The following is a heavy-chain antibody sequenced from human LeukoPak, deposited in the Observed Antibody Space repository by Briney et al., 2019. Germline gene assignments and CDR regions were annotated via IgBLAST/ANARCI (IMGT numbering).Heavy chain of an antibody. CDR1: GFIFTNYF. V-gene: IGHV3-7*03. CDR2: IKHDGSEK. J-gene: IGHJ4*02. CDR3: AKRVTVTTKYFDS. Sequence: GGSLRLSCAASGFIFTNYFMSWVRQAPGKGLEWVASIKHDGSEKYYVDSVRGRFTISRDNTMNSLYLQMNSLRAEDTAVYYCAKRVTVTTKYFDSWGQGTLVTVSS. D-gene: IGHD4-17*01.